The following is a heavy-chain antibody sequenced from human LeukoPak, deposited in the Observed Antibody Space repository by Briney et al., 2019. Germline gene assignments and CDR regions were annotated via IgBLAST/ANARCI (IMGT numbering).Heavy chain of an antibody. CDR1: GGSFSGYY. CDR2: INHSGST. J-gene: IGHJ6*02. D-gene: IGHD6-13*01. CDR3: ARGAAAAGTCYGMDV. Sequence: SETLSLTCAVYGGSFSGYYWSWIRQPPGKGLEWIGEINHSGSTNYNLSLKSRVTISVDTSKNQFSLKLSSVTAADTAVYYCARGAAAAGTCYGMDVWGQGTTVTVSS. V-gene: IGHV4-34*01.